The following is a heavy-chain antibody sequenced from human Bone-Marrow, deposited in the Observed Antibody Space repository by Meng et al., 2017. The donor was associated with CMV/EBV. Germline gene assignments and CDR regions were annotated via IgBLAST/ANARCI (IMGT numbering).Heavy chain of an antibody. V-gene: IGHV4-61*01. CDR3: ARDRDIVVVPAAMEPYYYYYGMDV. D-gene: IGHD2-2*01. J-gene: IGHJ6*02. Sequence: SETLSLTCTVSGGSVSSGSYYWSWIRQPPGKGLEWIGYIYYSGSTNYNPSLKSRVTISVDTSKNQFSLKLSSVTAADTAVYYCARDRDIVVVPAAMEPYYYYYGMDVWGQGTTVTVSS. CDR2: IYYSGST. CDR1: GGSVSSGSYY.